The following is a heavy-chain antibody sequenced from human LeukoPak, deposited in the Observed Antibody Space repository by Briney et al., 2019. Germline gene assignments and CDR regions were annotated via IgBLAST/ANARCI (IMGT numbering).Heavy chain of an antibody. D-gene: IGHD3-10*01. CDR1: GGSISNYY. CDR3: ARDLRGPYGMDV. J-gene: IGHJ6*02. Sequence: SSETLSLTCTVSGGSISNYYWNWIRQSPGRELEWIGYIYNSGSTNYNPSLKSRVTISVDTSKNQFSLKLSSVTAADTAVYYCARDLRGPYGMDVWGQGTTVTVSS. V-gene: IGHV4-59*01. CDR2: IYNSGST.